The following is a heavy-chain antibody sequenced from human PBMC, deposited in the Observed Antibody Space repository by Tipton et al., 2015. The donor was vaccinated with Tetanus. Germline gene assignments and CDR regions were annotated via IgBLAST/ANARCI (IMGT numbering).Heavy chain of an antibody. V-gene: IGHV4-59*01. CDR1: GGSISSYY. D-gene: IGHD2-15*01. Sequence: TLSLTCTVSGGSISSYYWSWIRQPPGKGLEWIGYIYYSGSTNYNPSLKSRVTISVDTSKNQFSLKLSSVTAADTAVYYCARPVCSGGSCYLWYFDLWGRGTLVTVSS. J-gene: IGHJ2*01. CDR3: ARPVCSGGSCYLWYFDL. CDR2: IYYSGST.